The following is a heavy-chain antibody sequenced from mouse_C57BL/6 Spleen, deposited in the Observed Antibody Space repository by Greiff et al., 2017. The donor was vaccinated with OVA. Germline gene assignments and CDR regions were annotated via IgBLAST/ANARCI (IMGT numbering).Heavy chain of an antibody. CDR2: IYPGDGAT. CDR1: GYAFSSSW. D-gene: IGHD2-4*01. CDR3: ARSLDDDYDSY. Sequence: QVQLQQSGPELVKPGASVQISCKASGYAFSSSWMNWVKQRPGKGLEWIGRIYPGDGATNYNGKFKGKATLTAAKSSSTAYMQLSSLTSADSAVDCCARSLDDDYDSYWGQGTTLTVSS. V-gene: IGHV1-82*01. J-gene: IGHJ2*01.